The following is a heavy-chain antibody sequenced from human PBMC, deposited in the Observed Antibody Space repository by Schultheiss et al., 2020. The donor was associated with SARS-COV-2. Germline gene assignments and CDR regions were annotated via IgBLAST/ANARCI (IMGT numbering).Heavy chain of an antibody. Sequence: GGSLRLSCAASGFTFSSYSMNWVRQAPGKGLEWVSSLSSSSNYIFYVDSVRGRFTISRDNSKNTLYLQMNSLRAEDTAVYYCAKDPSDILTGYYIWGQGTLVTVSS. CDR2: LSSSSNYI. CDR1: GFTFSSYS. V-gene: IGHV3-21*04. J-gene: IGHJ4*02. D-gene: IGHD3-9*01. CDR3: AKDPSDILTGYYI.